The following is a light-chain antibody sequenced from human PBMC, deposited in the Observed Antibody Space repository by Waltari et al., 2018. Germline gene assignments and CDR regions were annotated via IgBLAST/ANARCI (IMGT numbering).Light chain of an antibody. J-gene: IGLJ2*01. CDR2: GNR. Sequence: QSVLTQPPSVSGAPGQRVTISCTGRSHNFGAGYDVPWYQQLPGTAPKLLIYGNRNRPSGVPDRFSGSKSGTAASLAITGLQAEDEADYYCQSDDSSRVVFGGGTKLTVL. CDR1: SHNFGAGYD. CDR3: QSDDSSRVV. V-gene: IGLV1-40*01.